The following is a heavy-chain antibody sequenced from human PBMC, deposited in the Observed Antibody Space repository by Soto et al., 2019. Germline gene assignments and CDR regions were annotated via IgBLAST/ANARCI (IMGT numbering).Heavy chain of an antibody. CDR3: ASCSVEVAAAGPPPWGYYYGMDV. Sequence: QVQLVQSGAEVKKPGSSVKVSCKASGGTFSSYAISWVRQAPGQGLEWMGGIIPIFGTANYAQKFQGRVTITADESTSTAYMDLSSLRSEDTAVYYCASCSVEVAAAGPPPWGYYYGMDVWGQGTTVTVSS. D-gene: IGHD6-13*01. CDR1: GGTFSSYA. V-gene: IGHV1-69*01. J-gene: IGHJ6*02. CDR2: IIPIFGTA.